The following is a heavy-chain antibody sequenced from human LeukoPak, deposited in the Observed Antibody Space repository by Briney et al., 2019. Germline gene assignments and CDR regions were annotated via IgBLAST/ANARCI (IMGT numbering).Heavy chain of an antibody. CDR3: AGGGSGLYSGTWKVYYYYGLAV. V-gene: IGHV4-30-4*01. CDR1: GYSVTSGDYY. D-gene: IGHD1-26*01. J-gene: IGHJ6*02. Sequence: SETLSLTCTVSGYSVTSGDYYWSWIRQTPGKGLEWIGYIYYSGGTAYNPSLESRLSISVDTSMNQFSLKLYSVTAADTAVYYCAGGGSGLYSGTWKVYYYYGLAVWGQGTTVTVSS. CDR2: IYYSGGT.